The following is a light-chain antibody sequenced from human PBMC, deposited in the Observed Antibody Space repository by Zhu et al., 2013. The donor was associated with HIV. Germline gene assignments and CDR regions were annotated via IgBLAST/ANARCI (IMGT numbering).Light chain of an antibody. CDR2: WAS. J-gene: IGKJ5*01. CDR3: QQYEDSPIT. CDR1: QSVLYSSNNKNY. Sequence: DIVMTQSPDSLAVSLGERATINCKSSQSVLYSSNNKNYLAWYQQKPGQPPKLLIYWASTRESGVPDRFSGSGSGADFTLTINRLQPEDFAIYYCQQYEDSPITFGQGTRLEMK. V-gene: IGKV4-1*01.